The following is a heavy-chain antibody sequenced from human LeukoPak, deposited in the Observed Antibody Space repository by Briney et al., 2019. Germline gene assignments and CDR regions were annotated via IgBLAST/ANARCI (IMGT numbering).Heavy chain of an antibody. CDR1: GFTFNYFW. Sequence: GGSLRVSCAPSGFTFNYFWMHWVRQVRGKGLGWISAINKDGSATYYTDSVKGRFHISRNNPKDTVSLQTNGERAGVTTVYYGATVSEYWGQGTLVTVSS. CDR2: INKDGSAT. V-gene: IGHV3-74*01. J-gene: IGHJ4*02. CDR3: ATVSEY.